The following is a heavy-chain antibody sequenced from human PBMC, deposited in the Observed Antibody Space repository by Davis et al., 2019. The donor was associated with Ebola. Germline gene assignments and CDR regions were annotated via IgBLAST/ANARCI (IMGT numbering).Heavy chain of an antibody. J-gene: IGHJ4*02. CDR3: ARGGTTVVTPSPLDY. V-gene: IGHV3-30-3*01. D-gene: IGHD4-23*01. CDR2: ISYDGSNK. Sequence: AISWVRQAPGKGLEWVAVISYDGSNKYYADSVKGRFTISRDNSKNTLYLQMNSLRAEDTAVYYCARGGTTVVTPSPLDYWGQGTLVTVSS. CDR1: A.